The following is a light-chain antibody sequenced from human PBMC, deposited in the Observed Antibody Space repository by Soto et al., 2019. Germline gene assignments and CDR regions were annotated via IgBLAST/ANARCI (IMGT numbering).Light chain of an antibody. Sequence: ASISCRSIQSLLYNNTYNYLDWYVQKPGQSPQLLIYFGSNRAPGVPDRFSGSGSGTDFTLKINRVEAEDVGTYYCMQALQSLTFGQGTRLEIK. CDR2: FGS. V-gene: IGKV2-28*01. J-gene: IGKJ5*01. CDR3: MQALQSLT. CDR1: QSLLYNNTYNY.